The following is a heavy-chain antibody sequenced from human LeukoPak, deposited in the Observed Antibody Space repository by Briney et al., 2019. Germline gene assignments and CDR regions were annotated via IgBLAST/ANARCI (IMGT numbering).Heavy chain of an antibody. J-gene: IGHJ5*02. D-gene: IGHD2-2*01. CDR1: GASISSTSYC. CDR2: IHTSGST. Sequence: SETLSLTCTVSGASISSTSYCWGWIRQPAGKGLEWIGHIHTSGSTNYNPSLKSRVTISVDTSKNQFSLKLSSVTAADTAVYYCASAGYCSSTTCSVNWFDPWGQGTLVTVSS. CDR3: ASAGYCSSTTCSVNWFDP. V-gene: IGHV4-61*09.